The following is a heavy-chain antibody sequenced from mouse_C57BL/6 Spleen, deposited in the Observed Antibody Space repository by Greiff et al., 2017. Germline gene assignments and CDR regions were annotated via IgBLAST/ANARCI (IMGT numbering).Heavy chain of an antibody. V-gene: IGHV1-50*01. CDR2: IDPSDSYT. J-gene: IGHJ2*01. Sequence: QQPGQGLEWIGEIDPSDSYTNYNQKFKGKATLTVDTSSSTAYMQLSSLTSEDSAVYYCARSINYETDYWGQGTTLTVSS. CDR3: ARSINYETDY. D-gene: IGHD2-1*01.